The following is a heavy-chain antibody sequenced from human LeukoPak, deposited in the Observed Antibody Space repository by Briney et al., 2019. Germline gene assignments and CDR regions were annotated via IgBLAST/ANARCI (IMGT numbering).Heavy chain of an antibody. Sequence: GGSLRLSCAASGFTFSSYSMNWVRQAPGKGLEWVSYISSSSSTIYYADSVKGRFTISRDNAKNSLYLQMNSLRPEDTAVYYCAKDRFNFGLSFLDSWGQGVPVIVSS. V-gene: IGHV3-48*04. D-gene: IGHD3-16*02. CDR1: GFTFSSYS. J-gene: IGHJ4*02. CDR3: AKDRFNFGLSFLDS. CDR2: ISSSSSTI.